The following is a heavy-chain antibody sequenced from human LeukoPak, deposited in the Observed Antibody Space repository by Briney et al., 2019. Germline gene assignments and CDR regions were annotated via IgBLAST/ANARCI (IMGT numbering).Heavy chain of an antibody. CDR3: ARVVTPRYCTTPSCYWKGWFDP. D-gene: IGHD2-2*01. V-gene: IGHV1-69*13. J-gene: IGHJ5*02. Sequence: GASVKVSCKASGYTFTGYYMHWVRQAPGQGLEWMGGIIPMFGTANYAQNFQGRVTITADESTGTAYMDLSSLRSEDTAVYYCARVVTPRYCTTPSCYWKGWFDPWGQGTLVTVSS. CDR1: GYTFTGYY. CDR2: IIPMFGTA.